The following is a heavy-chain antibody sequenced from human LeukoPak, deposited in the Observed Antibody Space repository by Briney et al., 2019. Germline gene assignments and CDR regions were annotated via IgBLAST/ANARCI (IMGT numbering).Heavy chain of an antibody. V-gene: IGHV1-8*01. D-gene: IGHD6-6*01. CDR2: MNPNSGNT. Sequence: EASVKVSCKASGYTFTSYDINWVRQATGQGLEWMGWMNPNSGNTGYAQKFQGRVTMTRNTSISTAYMELSSLRSEDMAVYYCARRVAARRVDDYWGQGTLVTVSS. J-gene: IGHJ4*02. CDR1: GYTFTSYD. CDR3: ARRVAARRVDDY.